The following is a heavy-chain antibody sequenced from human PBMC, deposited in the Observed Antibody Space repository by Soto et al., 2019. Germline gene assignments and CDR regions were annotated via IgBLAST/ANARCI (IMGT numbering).Heavy chain of an antibody. CDR1: GFTFSSYG. CDR2: ISYDGSNK. D-gene: IGHD3-10*01. CDR3: AKDRGYYGSGSLDY. J-gene: IGHJ4*02. Sequence: QVQLVESGGGVVQPGRSLRLSCAASGFTFSSYGMHWVRQAPGKGLEWVAVISYDGSNKYYADSVKGRFTISRDNYKNTLYLQMNSLRAEDTAVYYCAKDRGYYGSGSLDYWGQGTLVTVSS. V-gene: IGHV3-30*18.